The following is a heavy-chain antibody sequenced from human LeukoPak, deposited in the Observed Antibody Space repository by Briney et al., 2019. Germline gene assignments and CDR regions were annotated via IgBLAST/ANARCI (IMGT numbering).Heavy chain of an antibody. D-gene: IGHD4-17*01. Sequence: SETLSLTCAVYGGSFSGYYWSWIRQPPGEGLEWIGEINHSGSTNYNPSLKSRVTISVDTSKNQFSLTLSSVTATDTAVYSCARGDTVTTLPNWFAPWGQGTLVTVYS. CDR3: ARGDTVTTLPNWFAP. J-gene: IGHJ5*02. CDR1: GGSFSGYY. V-gene: IGHV4-34*01. CDR2: INHSGST.